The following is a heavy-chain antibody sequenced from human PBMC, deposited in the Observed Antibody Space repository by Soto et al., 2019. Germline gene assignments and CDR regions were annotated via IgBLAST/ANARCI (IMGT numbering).Heavy chain of an antibody. CDR1: GGSLNSHA. CDR2: IIPVFGTP. V-gene: IGHV1-69*01. J-gene: IGHJ5*02. Sequence: QVQLVQSGAEVKKPGSSVKVYCKASGGSLNSHAIIWVRQAPGQGLEWMGGIIPVFGTPNHAQTSQGRVTITADESTSTAYMELSNLRSEDTAVYYCARWDIVARTPNWFDPWGQGTLVTVSS. CDR3: ARWDIVARTPNWFDP. D-gene: IGHD5-12*01.